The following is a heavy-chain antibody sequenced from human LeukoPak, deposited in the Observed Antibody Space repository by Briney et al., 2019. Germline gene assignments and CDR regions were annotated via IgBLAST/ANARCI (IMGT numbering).Heavy chain of an antibody. Sequence: GGSLRLSCAASGFTFSGFGMHWVRQAPGKGLEWVAFIRYDGSNKYYADSVKGRFTVSRDNPNNTLYLQMYTLRAADTAVSYCAKSIPAIAVAVSTRQWGQGTLVTVSS. V-gene: IGHV3-30*02. J-gene: IGHJ4*02. CDR2: IRYDGSNK. D-gene: IGHD6-19*01. CDR3: AKSIPAIAVAVSTRQ. CDR1: GFTFSGFG.